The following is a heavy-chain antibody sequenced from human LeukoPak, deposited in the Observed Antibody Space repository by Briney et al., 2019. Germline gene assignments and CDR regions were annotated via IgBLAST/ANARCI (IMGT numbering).Heavy chain of an antibody. J-gene: IGHJ4*02. V-gene: IGHV3-30*04. CDR2: ISYDGSNK. CDR1: GFTFSSYA. D-gene: IGHD5-12*01. Sequence: GGSLRLPCAASGFTFSSYAMHWVRQAPGKGLEWVAVISYDGSNKYYADSVKGRFTISRDNSKNTLYLQMNSLRAEDTAVYYCARDEDIVATIGGYFDYWGQGTLVTVSS. CDR3: ARDEDIVATIGGYFDY.